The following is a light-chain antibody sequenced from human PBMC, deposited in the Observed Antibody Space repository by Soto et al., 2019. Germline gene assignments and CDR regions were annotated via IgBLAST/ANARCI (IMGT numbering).Light chain of an antibody. CDR2: EVS. CDR1: SSDVGGFNY. CDR3: SSYAGSNNLV. J-gene: IGLJ3*02. V-gene: IGLV2-8*01. Sequence: QSALIQPPSASGSPGQSVTISCTGTSSDVGGFNYVSWYQQHPGKAPKLMIYEVSKRPSGVPDRFFGSKSGNTASLTVSGLQAGDEADYYCSSYAGSNNLVFGGGTKLTVL.